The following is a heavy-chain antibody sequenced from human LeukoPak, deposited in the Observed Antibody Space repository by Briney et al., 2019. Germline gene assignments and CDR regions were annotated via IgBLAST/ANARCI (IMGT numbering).Heavy chain of an antibody. Sequence: SETLSLTCAVSGGSFSTYYWSWIRQPPGKGLEWIGEINDSGKTNTHPSLKSRITISVDTSKNHFSLSVRSVTAADTAVYYCARVPSTSWNIDYWGQGILVTVSS. J-gene: IGHJ4*02. D-gene: IGHD6-13*01. CDR1: GGSFSTYY. V-gene: IGHV4-34*01. CDR2: INDSGKT. CDR3: ARVPSTSWNIDY.